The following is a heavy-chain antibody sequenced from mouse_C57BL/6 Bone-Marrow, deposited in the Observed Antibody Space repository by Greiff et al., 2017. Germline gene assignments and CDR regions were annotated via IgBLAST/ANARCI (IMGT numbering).Heavy chain of an antibody. V-gene: IGHV2-2*01. CDR2: IWSGGST. D-gene: IGHD4-1*01. Sequence: VQLQQSGPGLVQPSQSLSITCTVSGFSLTSYGVHWVRQSPGKGLEWLGVIWSGGSTDYNAAFISRLSISKDNSKSQVFFKMNSLQADDTAIYYCARTHWDGAWFAYWGQGTLVTVSA. J-gene: IGHJ3*01. CDR1: GFSLTSYG. CDR3: ARTHWDGAWFAY.